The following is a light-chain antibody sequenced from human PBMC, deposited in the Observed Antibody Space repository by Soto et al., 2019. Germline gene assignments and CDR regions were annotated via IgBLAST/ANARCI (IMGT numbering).Light chain of an antibody. Sequence: DIQMTQSPSTLSASVGDRVTITCRASQSISSWLAWYQQKPGKAPKLLIYDASSLESGVPSRFSGSGSGTEFTLTISSLQPDDCATYYCQQYTSYLYTFGQGTKLEI. CDR2: DAS. CDR1: QSISSW. V-gene: IGKV1-5*01. J-gene: IGKJ2*01. CDR3: QQYTSYLYT.